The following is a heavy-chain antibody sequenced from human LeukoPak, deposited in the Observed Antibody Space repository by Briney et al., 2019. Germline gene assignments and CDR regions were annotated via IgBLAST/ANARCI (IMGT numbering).Heavy chain of an antibody. CDR2: VSAYNGNT. J-gene: IGHJ4*02. CDR3: ARGFEESNDY. D-gene: IGHD3-10*01. Sequence: GASVKVSCKASGYTFTSYAISWLRQAPGQGLEWMGWVSAYNGNTNYAQNLQGRVTMTTDTSTSTAYMELRSMRSDDTAVYYCARGFEESNDYWGQGTLVTVSS. V-gene: IGHV1-18*01. CDR1: GYTFTSYA.